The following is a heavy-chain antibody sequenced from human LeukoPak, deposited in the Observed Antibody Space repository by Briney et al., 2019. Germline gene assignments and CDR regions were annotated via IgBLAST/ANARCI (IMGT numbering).Heavy chain of an antibody. J-gene: IGHJ4*02. V-gene: IGHV1-46*01. CDR2: INPSGGST. CDR3: ARAWPTYYYDSSGYYPGDY. Sequence: GASVKVSCKASGYTFTSYYMHWVRQAPGQGLEWMGIINPSGGSTSYAQKFQGRVTMTRDTSTSTVYMELSSLRSEDTAVYYCARAWPTYYYDSSGYYPGDYWGQGTLVTVSS. CDR1: GYTFTSYY. D-gene: IGHD3-22*01.